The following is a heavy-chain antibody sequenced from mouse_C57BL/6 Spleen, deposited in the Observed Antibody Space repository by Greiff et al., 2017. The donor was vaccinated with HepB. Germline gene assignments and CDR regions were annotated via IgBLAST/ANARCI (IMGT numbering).Heavy chain of an antibody. CDR3: ARHGTTVVATEWYFDV. Sequence: VKLVESGPGLVAPSQSLSITCTVSGFSLTSYGVHWVRQPPGKGLEWLVVIWSDGSTTYNSALKSRLSISKDNSKSQVFLKMNSLQTDDTAMYYCARHGTTVVATEWYFDVWGTGTTVTVSS. CDR2: IWSDGST. D-gene: IGHD1-1*01. J-gene: IGHJ1*03. V-gene: IGHV2-6-1*01. CDR1: GFSLTSYG.